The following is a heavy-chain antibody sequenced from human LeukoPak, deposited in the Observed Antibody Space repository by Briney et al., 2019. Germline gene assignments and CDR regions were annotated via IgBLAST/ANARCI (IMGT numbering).Heavy chain of an antibody. Sequence: SVKVSCKASGGTFSSCAISWVRQAPGQGLEWMGGIIPIFGTANYAQKFQGRVTITADESTSTAYMELSSLRSEDTAVYYCARVPYYDSGSYHLGFDYWGQGTLVTVSS. CDR3: ARVPYYDSGSYHLGFDY. J-gene: IGHJ4*02. CDR2: IIPIFGTA. D-gene: IGHD3-10*01. CDR1: GGTFSSCA. V-gene: IGHV1-69*13.